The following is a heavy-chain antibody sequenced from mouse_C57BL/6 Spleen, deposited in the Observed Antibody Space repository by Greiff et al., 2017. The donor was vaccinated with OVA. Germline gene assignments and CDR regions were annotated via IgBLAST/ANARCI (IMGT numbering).Heavy chain of an antibody. J-gene: IGHJ1*03. V-gene: IGHV5-12*01. CDR2: ISNGGGST. D-gene: IGHD1-1*02. Sequence: EVKLVESGGGLVQPGGSLKLSCAASGFTFSDYYMYWVRQTPEKRLEWVAYISNGGGSTYYPDTVKGRFTISRDNAKNTLSLQMTRLKSEDTAMYYCASYGSFSYWYFGVWGTGTTVTVSS. CDR3: ASYGSFSYWYFGV. CDR1: GFTFSDYY.